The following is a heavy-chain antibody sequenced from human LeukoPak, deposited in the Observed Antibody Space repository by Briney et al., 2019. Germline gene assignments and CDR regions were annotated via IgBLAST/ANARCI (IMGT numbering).Heavy chain of an antibody. CDR3: ARGGSGWYGVL. D-gene: IGHD6-19*01. CDR2: IYYSGST. V-gene: IGHV4-30-4*01. J-gene: IGHJ4*02. CDR1: RCSILRGDYY. Sequence: TLSLTFTCTRCSILRGDYYWRCIRRPPGKGLEWMGYIYYSGSTYYNPSLKSRVTLSVGTSKNQFSLKLSSVTTADTAVYYCARGGSGWYGVLWGQGTLVSVSS.